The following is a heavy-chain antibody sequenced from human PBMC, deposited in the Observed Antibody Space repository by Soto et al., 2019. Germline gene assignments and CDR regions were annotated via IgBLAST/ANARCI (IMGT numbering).Heavy chain of an antibody. D-gene: IGHD3-10*01. CDR1: GGSISSGGYY. J-gene: IGHJ5*02. CDR3: ARSISYGSGSQHFDP. V-gene: IGHV4-31*03. Sequence: PSETLSLTCTVSGGSISSGGYYWSWIRRHPGKGLEWIGYIYYSGSTYYNPSLKSRVTISVDTSRNQFSLKLSSVTAADTAVYYCARSISYGSGSQHFDPWGQGTLVTVSS. CDR2: IYYSGST.